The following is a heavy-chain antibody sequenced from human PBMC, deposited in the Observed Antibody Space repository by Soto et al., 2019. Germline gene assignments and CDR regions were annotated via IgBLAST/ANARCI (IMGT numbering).Heavy chain of an antibody. D-gene: IGHD4-17*01. CDR3: SRSGNGNYGYGLNYFDF. J-gene: IGHJ4*02. Sequence: PGGSLRLSCAASGFTFKTYAMHWVRQAPGKGLEWVAAISYEDYKKYYADSVKGRFTISRDNSKNTMFLEMSSLRPDDTAVYYCSRSGNGNYGYGLNYFDFWGQGALVTVSS. V-gene: IGHV3-30-3*01. CDR2: ISYEDYKK. CDR1: GFTFKTYA.